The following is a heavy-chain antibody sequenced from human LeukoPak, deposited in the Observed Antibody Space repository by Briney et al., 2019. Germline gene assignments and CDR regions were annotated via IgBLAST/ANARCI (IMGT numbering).Heavy chain of an antibody. Sequence: SETLSLTCTVSGDSMSSSPYYWGWIRQSPGKGLEWIGSIYSSGSTYYNPSLRSRVTISVDTSKNQFSLKLRSVTAADTAIYYCARWGGGYNYWWFDPWGQGTLVTVSS. J-gene: IGHJ5*02. CDR3: ARWGGGYNYWWFDP. CDR1: GDSMSSSPYY. D-gene: IGHD5-24*01. CDR2: IYSSGST. V-gene: IGHV4-39*07.